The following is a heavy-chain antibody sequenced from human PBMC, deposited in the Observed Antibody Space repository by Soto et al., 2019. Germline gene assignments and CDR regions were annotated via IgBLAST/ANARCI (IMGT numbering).Heavy chain of an antibody. CDR2: ISGSGGSP. CDR1: GFTFSSYT. J-gene: IGHJ4*01. CDR3: AKARCSGDTCYVPDY. D-gene: IGHD2-15*01. Sequence: EVQVLESGGGLVQPGGSLRLSCAASGFTFSSYTMAWVRQAPGKGLEWVSSISGSGGSPYYADSVQGRFTISRDNYKNTVSLQMNSLRAEDTATYYCAKARCSGDTCYVPDYWGHGTLVTVSS. V-gene: IGHV3-23*01.